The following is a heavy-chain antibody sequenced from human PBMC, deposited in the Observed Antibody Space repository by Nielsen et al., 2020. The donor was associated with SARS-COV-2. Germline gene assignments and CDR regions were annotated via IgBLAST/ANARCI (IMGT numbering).Heavy chain of an antibody. D-gene: IGHD3-10*01. J-gene: IGHJ5*02. CDR3: ARGGIALVRGTPERFDP. CDR1: GYTATDYF. Sequence: ASMKVSCKASGYTATDYFVHWVRQAPGQGLEWMGWMNTNTGDPMYAQDFTGRFVFSLDSSVSTAYLHISGLKPEDTAVYYCARGGIALVRGTPERFDPWGQGTLVTVSS. CDR2: MNTNTGDP. V-gene: IGHV7-4-1*02.